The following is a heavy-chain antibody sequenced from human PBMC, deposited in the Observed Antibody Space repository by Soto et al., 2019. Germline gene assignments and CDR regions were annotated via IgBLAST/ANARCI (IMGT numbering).Heavy chain of an antibody. CDR2: IYYSGNT. CDR3: ARLTTSSGYYSHHDYYMDV. V-gene: IGHV4-39*01. Sequence: SETLSLTCTVSGGSTSSSGYYWGWIRQPPGKGLEWIGSIYYSGNTYYNPPLKSRVTISVDTSKNQFSLKLSSVTAADTAVYFCARLTTSSGYYSHHDYYMDVWGIGTTVTVS. J-gene: IGHJ6*03. D-gene: IGHD3-3*01. CDR1: GGSTSSSGYY.